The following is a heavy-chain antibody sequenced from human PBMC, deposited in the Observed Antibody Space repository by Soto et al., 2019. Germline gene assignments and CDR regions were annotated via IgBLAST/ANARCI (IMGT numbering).Heavy chain of an antibody. CDR3: ARGGIPPSGYGIAYAMDV. CDR1: GGSVSSGSYY. V-gene: IGHV4-39*01. Sequence: SETLSLTCTVSGGSVSSGSYYWTWIRQPPGKGLEWLGYIYYSGSTYYTPALKSRVTLSVDTSKNQFSLNLNSVTAADTAVYYCARGGIPPSGYGIAYAMDVWGQGTMVT. D-gene: IGHD1-26*01. CDR2: IYYSGST. J-gene: IGHJ6*02.